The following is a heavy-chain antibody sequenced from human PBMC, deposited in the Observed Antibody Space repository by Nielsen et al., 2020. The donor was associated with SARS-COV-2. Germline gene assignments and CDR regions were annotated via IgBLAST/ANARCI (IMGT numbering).Heavy chain of an antibody. V-gene: IGHV3-11*01. Sequence: GESLKISCVGSGFTFKSYGMNWVRQAPGKGLEWISHITSSGSPIYYADSVKGRFTMSRDNAKNSLFLQMNSLRAEDTAVYYCARDSISGYESDHWGQGTLVTVSS. CDR1: GFTFKSYG. J-gene: IGHJ4*02. CDR3: ARDSISGYESDH. D-gene: IGHD5-12*01. CDR2: ITSSGSPI.